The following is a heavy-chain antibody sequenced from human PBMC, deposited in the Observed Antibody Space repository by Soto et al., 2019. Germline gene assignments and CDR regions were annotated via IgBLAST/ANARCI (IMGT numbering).Heavy chain of an antibody. D-gene: IGHD5-12*01. CDR2: IYHSGST. V-gene: IGHV4-4*02. Sequence: SETLSLTCAVSGGSISSSNWWSWVRQPPGKGLEWIGEIYHSGSTNYNPSLKSRVTISVDKSKNQSSLKLSSVTAADTAVYYCARDLRFRRGYIVATAPGYYGMDVWGQGTTVTVSS. J-gene: IGHJ6*02. CDR1: GGSISSSNW. CDR3: ARDLRFRRGYIVATAPGYYGMDV.